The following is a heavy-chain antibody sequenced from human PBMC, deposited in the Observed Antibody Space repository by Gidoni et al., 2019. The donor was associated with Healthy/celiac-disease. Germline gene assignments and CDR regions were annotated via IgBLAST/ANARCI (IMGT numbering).Heavy chain of an antibody. CDR2: SIPLLGIA. V-gene: IGHV1-69*04. J-gene: IGHJ4*02. CDR1: GGTFSSYA. Sequence: QVQLVQSGAEVKKPGASVTVSFKASGGTFSSYAISWVRQPPGQGLEGRGRSIPLLGIANYAQKFQGRVTITADKSTSTADMGLSSLRSEDTAVYYCARDLGGGSYWVLDYWGQGTLVTVSS. D-gene: IGHD1-26*01. CDR3: ARDLGGGSYWVLDY.